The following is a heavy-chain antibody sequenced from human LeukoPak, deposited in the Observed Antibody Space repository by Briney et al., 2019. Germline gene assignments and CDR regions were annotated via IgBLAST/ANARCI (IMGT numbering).Heavy chain of an antibody. D-gene: IGHD4-17*01. Sequence: ASVKVSCKASGYTSTSYDINWVRQATGQGLEWMGWMNPNSGNTGYAQKFQGRVTMTRNTSISTAYMELSSLRSEDTAVYYCARGPSYGDFLDYWGQGTLVTVSS. CDR2: MNPNSGNT. J-gene: IGHJ4*02. CDR3: ARGPSYGDFLDY. CDR1: GYTSTSYD. V-gene: IGHV1-8*01.